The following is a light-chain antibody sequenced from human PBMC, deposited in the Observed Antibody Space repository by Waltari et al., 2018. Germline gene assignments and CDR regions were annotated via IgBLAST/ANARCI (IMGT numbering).Light chain of an antibody. CDR1: QSVLYNSNNKNC. CDR3: QQYYSAPFT. CDR2: WAS. Sequence: DIVMTQSPDSLAVSLGERATINCKSSQSVLYNSNNKNCLAWYQQKPGQPPTLLIYWASTRESGVPDRFSGSGSGTDFTLTISSLQAEDVVVYYCQQYYSAPFTFGPGTKVDIK. J-gene: IGKJ3*01. V-gene: IGKV4-1*01.